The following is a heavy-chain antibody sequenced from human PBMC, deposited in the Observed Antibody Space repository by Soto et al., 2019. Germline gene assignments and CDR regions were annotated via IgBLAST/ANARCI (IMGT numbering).Heavy chain of an antibody. D-gene: IGHD3-22*01. Sequence: SETLSLTCSFPGDSISNYYWSWIRQPPGKGLEWMGYIYYSASTNYKPSLNYNPSLKSRVTISLDTSQNQFSLNLTSVTAADTAVYYCARLGGYYQAFDQSGQGSLVTVSS. CDR3: ARLGGYYQAFDQ. CDR2: IYYSAST. CDR1: GDSISNYY. V-gene: IGHV4-59*08. J-gene: IGHJ4*02.